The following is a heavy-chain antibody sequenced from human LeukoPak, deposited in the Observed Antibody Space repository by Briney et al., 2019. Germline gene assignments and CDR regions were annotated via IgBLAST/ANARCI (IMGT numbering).Heavy chain of an antibody. CDR2: IYYSGST. D-gene: IGHD3-3*01. CDR1: GGSISSGGYY. CDR3: ARRTIFGVVNS. J-gene: IGHJ5*02. V-gene: IGHV4-31*03. Sequence: PSETLSLTCTVSGGSISSGGYYWRWIRQHPGKGLEWIGYIYYSGSTYYNPSLKSRVTISVDTSKNQFSLKLSSVTAADTAVYYCARRTIFGVVNSWGQGTLVTVSS.